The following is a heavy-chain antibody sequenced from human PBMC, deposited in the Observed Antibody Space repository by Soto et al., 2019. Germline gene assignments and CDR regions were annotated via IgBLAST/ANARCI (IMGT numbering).Heavy chain of an antibody. D-gene: IGHD3-3*01. J-gene: IGHJ6*02. CDR1: GFTFSNAW. V-gene: IGHV3-15*07. Sequence: PGGSVRLSCAASGFTFSNAWMNWVRQAPGKGLEWVGRIKSKTDGGTTDYAAPVKGRFTISRDDSKNTLYLQMNSLKTEDTAVYYCTAGTIFGVGPYTLYYYYYYGMDVWGQGTTVTVSS. CDR3: TAGTIFGVGPYTLYYYYYYGMDV. CDR2: IKSKTDGGTT.